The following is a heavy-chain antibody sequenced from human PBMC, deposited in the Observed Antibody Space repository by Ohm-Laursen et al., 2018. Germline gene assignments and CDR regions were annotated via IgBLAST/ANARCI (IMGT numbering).Heavy chain of an antibody. CDR1: GGSVSSYY. D-gene: IGHD3-3*01. CDR3: ARDGDYDFWSGSRKINWFDP. J-gene: IGHJ5*02. V-gene: IGHV4-4*07. CDR2: IYTSGST. Sequence: TLSLTCTVSGGSVSSYYWSWIRQPAGKGLEWIGRIYTSGSTNYNPSLKSRVTMSVDTSQNQFSLKLSSVTAADTAVYYCARDGDYDFWSGSRKINWFDPWGQGTLVTVSS.